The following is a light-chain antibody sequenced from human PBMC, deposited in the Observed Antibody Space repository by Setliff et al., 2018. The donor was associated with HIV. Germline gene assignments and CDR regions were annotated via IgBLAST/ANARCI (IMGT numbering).Light chain of an antibody. CDR1: NSNIGSNF. CDR2: DSK. Sequence: QSALTQPPSVSAAPGQKVTISCSGSNSNIGSNFVSWYQQIPGTAPKLLIYDSKKRPSGIPDRFSGSKSGTSAALGITGLQTGDEAAYYCASWDSTLSAVRFGGGTKVTV. J-gene: IGLJ2*01. V-gene: IGLV1-51*01. CDR3: ASWDSTLSAVR.